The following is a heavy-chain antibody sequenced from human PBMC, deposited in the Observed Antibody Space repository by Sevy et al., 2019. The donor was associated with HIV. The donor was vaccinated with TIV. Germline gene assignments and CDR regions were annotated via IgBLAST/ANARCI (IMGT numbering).Heavy chain of an antibody. D-gene: IGHD3-22*01. J-gene: IGHJ3*02. Sequence: GGSLRLSCAASGFTFDDYGMSWVRQAPGKGLEWVSGINWNGGSTGYADSVKGGFTISRDNAKNSLYLQMNSLRAEDTALYYCARGGSYYYDSSGYHDAFDIWGQGTMVTVSS. V-gene: IGHV3-20*04. CDR1: GFTFDDYG. CDR2: INWNGGST. CDR3: ARGGSYYYDSSGYHDAFDI.